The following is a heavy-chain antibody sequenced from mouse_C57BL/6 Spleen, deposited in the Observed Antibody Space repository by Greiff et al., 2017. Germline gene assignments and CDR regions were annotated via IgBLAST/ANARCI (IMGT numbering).Heavy chain of an antibody. J-gene: IGHJ3*01. CDR2: IDPEDGDT. Sequence: VQLQQSGAELVRPGASVKLSCTASGFHIKDYYMHWVKQRPEQGLEWIGRIDPEDGDTEYAPKFQGKATMTADTSSNTAYLQLSSLTSEDTAVYYCTKAHYYYGSSCAYWGQGTLVTVSA. CDR1: GFHIKDYY. D-gene: IGHD1-1*01. CDR3: TKAHYYYGSSCAY. V-gene: IGHV14-1*01.